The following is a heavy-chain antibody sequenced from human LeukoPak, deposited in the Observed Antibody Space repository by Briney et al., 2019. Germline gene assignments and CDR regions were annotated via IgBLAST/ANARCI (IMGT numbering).Heavy chain of an antibody. Sequence: PGGSLRLSCAASGFTFSSYAMSWVRQAPGKGLEWVSAISGSGGTTYYADPVKGRFTISRDNSKNPLYLQMKRLRAEDTAVYYCAKDPHIVVVTAIIDYWGQGTLVTVSS. CDR1: GFTFSSYA. CDR3: AKDPHIVVVTAIIDY. V-gene: IGHV3-23*01. CDR2: ISGSGGTT. D-gene: IGHD2-21*02. J-gene: IGHJ4*02.